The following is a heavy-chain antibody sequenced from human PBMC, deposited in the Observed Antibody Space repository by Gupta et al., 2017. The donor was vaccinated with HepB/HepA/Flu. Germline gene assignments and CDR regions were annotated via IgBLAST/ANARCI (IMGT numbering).Heavy chain of an antibody. J-gene: IGHJ4*02. CDR2: ISGSGGST. CDR1: GFTFSSYA. Sequence: EVQLLESGGGLVQPGGSLRLSCAASGFTFSSYAMSWVRQAPGKGLEWVSAISGSGGSTYYADSVKGRFTISRDNSKNTLYLQMNSLRAEDTAVYYCITMVRGVTLLFDYWGQGTLVTVSS. CDR3: ITMVRGVTLLFDY. D-gene: IGHD3-10*01. V-gene: IGHV3-23*01.